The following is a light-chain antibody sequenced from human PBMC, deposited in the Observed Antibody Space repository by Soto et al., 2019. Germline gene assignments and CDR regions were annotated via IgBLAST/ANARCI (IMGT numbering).Light chain of an antibody. CDR2: EVS. Sequence: QSVLTQPASVSGSPGQSITISCTGTSSDVGSYKLVSWYQQHPGKAPKLMISEVSKRPSGISDRFSGSQSGSTASLTIYGLQAEDEADYYCCSYAGTSTHTVFGGGTQLTVL. V-gene: IGLV2-23*02. J-gene: IGLJ7*01. CDR3: CSYAGTSTHTV. CDR1: SSDVGSYKL.